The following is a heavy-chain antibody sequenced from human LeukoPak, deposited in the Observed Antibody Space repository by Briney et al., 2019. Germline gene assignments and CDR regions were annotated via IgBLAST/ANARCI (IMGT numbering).Heavy chain of an antibody. CDR1: GGSISSGSYY. Sequence: SETLSLTCTVSGGSISSGSYYWSWIRQPAGKGLEWIGRIYTSGSTNYNPSLKSRVTISVDTSKNQFSLKLSSVTAADTAVYYCARGLLWFGELFRFDPWGQGTLVTVSS. J-gene: IGHJ5*02. D-gene: IGHD3-10*01. CDR3: ARGLLWFGELFRFDP. V-gene: IGHV4-61*02. CDR2: IYTSGST.